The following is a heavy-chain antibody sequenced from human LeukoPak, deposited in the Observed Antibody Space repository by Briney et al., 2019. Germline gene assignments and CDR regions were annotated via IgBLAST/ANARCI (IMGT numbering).Heavy chain of an antibody. Sequence: PGGSLRLSCAASGFTVSSNYMSWVRQAPGKGLEWVSVIYSGGSTYYADSVKGRFTISRDNSKNTLYLQMNSLRAEDTAVYNCARDRDYYGMDVWGQGTTVTVSS. CDR3: ARDRDYYGMDV. J-gene: IGHJ6*02. CDR1: GFTVSSNY. CDR2: IYSGGST. D-gene: IGHD3-10*01. V-gene: IGHV3-53*01.